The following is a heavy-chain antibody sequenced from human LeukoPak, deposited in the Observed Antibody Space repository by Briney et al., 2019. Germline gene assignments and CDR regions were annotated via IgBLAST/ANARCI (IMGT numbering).Heavy chain of an antibody. CDR1: GFTFDDYT. Sequence: GGSLRPSCAASGFTFDDYTMHWVRQAPGKGLEWVSLISWDGGSTYYADSVKGRFTISRDNSKNSLYLQMNSLRTEDTALYYCARAGYDFWSGNFFDYWGQGTLVTVSS. CDR2: ISWDGGST. V-gene: IGHV3-43*01. D-gene: IGHD3-3*01. J-gene: IGHJ4*02. CDR3: ARAGYDFWSGNFFDY.